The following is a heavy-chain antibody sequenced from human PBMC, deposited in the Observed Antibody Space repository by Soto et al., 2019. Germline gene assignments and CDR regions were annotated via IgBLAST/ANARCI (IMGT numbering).Heavy chain of an antibody. Sequence: QVQLVQSGAEVKKPGASVTVSCKASGYTFTSYDINWMRQATGQGLEWMGWMNPNSGNTGYAQKFQGRVTMTRNTSLTTAYMELSILRSEDTAVYYCAREMTTRGMEVWGQGTTVTVSS. CDR2: MNPNSGNT. D-gene: IGHD1-1*01. CDR1: GYTFTSYD. J-gene: IGHJ6*02. V-gene: IGHV1-8*01. CDR3: AREMTTRGMEV.